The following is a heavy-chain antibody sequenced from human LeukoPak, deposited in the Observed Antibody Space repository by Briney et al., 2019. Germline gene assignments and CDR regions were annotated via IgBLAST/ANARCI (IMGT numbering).Heavy chain of an antibody. J-gene: IGHJ6*03. CDR2: IIPIFGTA. D-gene: IGHD4-17*01. CDR3: ASPSTVTLYYYYYMDV. Sequence: ASVKVSCKASGGTFSSYAISWVRQAPGQGLEWMGGIIPIFGTANYAQKFQGRVTNTTDESTSTAYMELSSLRSEDTAVYYCASPSTVTLYYYYYMDVWGKGTTVTVSS. V-gene: IGHV1-69*05. CDR1: GGTFSSYA.